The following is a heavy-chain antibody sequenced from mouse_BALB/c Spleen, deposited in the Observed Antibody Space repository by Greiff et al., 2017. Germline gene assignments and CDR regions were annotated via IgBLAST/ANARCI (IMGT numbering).Heavy chain of an antibody. V-gene: IGHV1-14*01. CDR1: GYTFTSYV. CDR2: INPYNDGT. CDR3: ARRDYYGRAGDYAMDY. D-gene: IGHD1-1*01. Sequence: EVKLMESGPELVKPGASVKMSCKASGYTFTSYVMHWVKQKPGQGLEWIGYINPYNDGTKYNEKFKGKATLTSDKSSSTAYMELSSLTSEDSAVYYCARRDYYGRAGDYAMDYWGQGTSVTVSS. J-gene: IGHJ4*01.